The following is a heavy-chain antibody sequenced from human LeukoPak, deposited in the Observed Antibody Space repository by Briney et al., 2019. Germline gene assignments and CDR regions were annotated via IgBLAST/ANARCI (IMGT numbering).Heavy chain of an antibody. D-gene: IGHD2-2*01. CDR1: GFTFRSYS. V-gene: IGHV3-48*01. Sequence: GGSLRLSCAASGFTFRSYSMNWVRQAPGKGLEWVSYVSSSSSTIYYADSVKGRFTISRDNAKNSLYLQMNSLRAEDTAVYYCARWYCSSTNCYRLFDYWGQGTLVTVSS. CDR2: VSSSSSTI. J-gene: IGHJ4*02. CDR3: ARWYCSSTNCYRLFDY.